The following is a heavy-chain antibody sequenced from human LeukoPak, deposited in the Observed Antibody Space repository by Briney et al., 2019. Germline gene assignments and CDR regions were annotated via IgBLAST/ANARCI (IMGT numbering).Heavy chain of an antibody. CDR3: ARSGGQQLSYAFDI. Sequence: GESLKISCKGSGYTFSSYWIGWVRQMPGKGLEWMGIIYPGDSDTRYSPSFQGQVTISADESISTAYLQWSSLRASDTAMYYCARSGGQQLSYAFDIWGQGTMVTVSS. D-gene: IGHD6-13*01. J-gene: IGHJ3*02. CDR2: IYPGDSDT. CDR1: GYTFSSYW. V-gene: IGHV5-51*01.